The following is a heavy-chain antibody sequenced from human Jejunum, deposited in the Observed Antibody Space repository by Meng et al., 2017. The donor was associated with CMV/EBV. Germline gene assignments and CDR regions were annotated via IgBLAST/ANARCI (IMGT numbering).Heavy chain of an antibody. D-gene: IGHD2-21*02. CDR1: GFAVTNSY. J-gene: IGHJ4*02. V-gene: IGHV3-53*01. CDR3: VRHMYNFGVVTAIEN. CDR2: TYTGGST. Sequence: GFAVTNSYMGWVRQAQGKGLEWVSVTYTGGSTFYSDSVKGRFTVSRDSFNNTLSLQMNSLRDEDTALYYCVRHMYNFGVVTAIENWGQGTQVTVSS.